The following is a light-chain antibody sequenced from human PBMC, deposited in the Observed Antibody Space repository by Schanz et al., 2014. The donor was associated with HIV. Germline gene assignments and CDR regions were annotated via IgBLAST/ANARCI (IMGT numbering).Light chain of an antibody. Sequence: DIQMTQSPSILYASVGDRITITCRASQSISDSLAWYQQKPGKAPNLLISEASILESGVPSRFSASGSETDFTLTISSLQPDDYATYYCLQYHAYPWTFGQGTNVDVK. V-gene: IGKV1-5*03. J-gene: IGKJ1*01. CDR3: LQYHAYPWT. CDR1: QSISDS. CDR2: EAS.